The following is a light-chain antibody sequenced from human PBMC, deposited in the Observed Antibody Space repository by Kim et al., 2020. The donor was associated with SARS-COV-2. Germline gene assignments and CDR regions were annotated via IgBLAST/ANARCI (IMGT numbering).Light chain of an antibody. Sequence: DIVMTQSPDSLAVSLGERATINCKSSQSVLSSSNNKNYLAWYQQKPGQPPKLLIYWASTRESGVPDRFIGSGSGTDFTLTISSLQAEDVAVYYCQEYYSTPLYTFGQGTKLEI. V-gene: IGKV4-1*01. CDR2: WAS. CDR1: QSVLSSSNNKNY. J-gene: IGKJ2*01. CDR3: QEYYSTPLYT.